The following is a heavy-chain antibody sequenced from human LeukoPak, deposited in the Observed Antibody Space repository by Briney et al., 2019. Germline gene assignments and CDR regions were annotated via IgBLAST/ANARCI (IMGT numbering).Heavy chain of an antibody. V-gene: IGHV1-69*13. Sequence: SVKVSRKASGGTFSSYAISWVRQAPGQGLEWMGGIIPIFGTANYAQKFQGRVTITADESTSTAYMELSSLRSEDTAVYYCAGVIRYGDYELFDHWGQGTLVTVSS. J-gene: IGHJ4*02. CDR1: GGTFSSYA. CDR3: AGVIRYGDYELFDH. CDR2: IIPIFGTA. D-gene: IGHD4-17*01.